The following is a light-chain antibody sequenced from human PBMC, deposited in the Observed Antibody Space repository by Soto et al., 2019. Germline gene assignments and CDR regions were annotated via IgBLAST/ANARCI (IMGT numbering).Light chain of an antibody. Sequence: EIVMTQSPATLSVSPGERATLSCRASQSVNSNLAWYRQKPGQAPRLLISDASTRATGVPARFSGSGSGTEFNLTISRLQSEDSGNYYCQQYNFWPPLTFGGGTKVEIK. CDR2: DAS. V-gene: IGKV3-15*01. CDR3: QQYNFWPPLT. CDR1: QSVNSN. J-gene: IGKJ4*01.